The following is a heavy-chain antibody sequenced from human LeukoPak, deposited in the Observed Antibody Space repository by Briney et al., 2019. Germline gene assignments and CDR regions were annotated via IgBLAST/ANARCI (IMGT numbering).Heavy chain of an antibody. V-gene: IGHV3-48*02. CDR3: ARDRWGYGGKLDYLHRSYAFDI. Sequence: PGGSLRLSCAASGFTFSSYSMNWVRQAPGKGLEWVSYISSSSSTIYYADSVKGRFTISRDNAKNSLYLQMNSLRDEDTAVYYCARDRWGYGGKLDYLHRSYAFDIWGQGTMVTVSS. CDR1: GFTFSSYS. CDR2: ISSSSSTI. J-gene: IGHJ3*02. D-gene: IGHD4-23*01.